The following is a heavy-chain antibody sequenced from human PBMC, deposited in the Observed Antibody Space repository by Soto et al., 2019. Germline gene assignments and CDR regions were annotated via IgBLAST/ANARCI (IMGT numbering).Heavy chain of an antibody. D-gene: IGHD5-18*01. CDR3: ARLRYSYGPRWWYFDL. CDR2: IYYSGST. CDR1: GGSIISYY. V-gene: IGHV4-59*01. J-gene: IGHJ2*01. Sequence: SETLSLTCTVSGGSIISYYWSWIRQPPGKGLEWIGYIYYSGSTNYNPSLKSRVTISVDTSKNQFSLKLSSVTAADTAVYYCARLRYSYGPRWWYFDLWGRGTLVTVSS.